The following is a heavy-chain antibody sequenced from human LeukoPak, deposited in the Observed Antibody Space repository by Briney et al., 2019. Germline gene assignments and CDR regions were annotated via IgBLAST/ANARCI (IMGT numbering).Heavy chain of an antibody. Sequence: SETLSLTCTVSGGSISSYYWNWIRQPPGKGPEWIAYMFYNVSTNYSPSLKSRVTISVDTSKNQFSLKLISVTAADTAVYFCARQGSGRAFDIWGQGTMVTVSS. CDR2: MFYNVST. CDR3: ARQGSGRAFDI. V-gene: IGHV4-59*08. CDR1: GGSISSYY. J-gene: IGHJ3*02.